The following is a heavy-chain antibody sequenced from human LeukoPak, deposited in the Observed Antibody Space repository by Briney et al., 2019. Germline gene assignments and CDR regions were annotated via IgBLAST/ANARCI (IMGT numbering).Heavy chain of an antibody. Sequence: GGSLRLSCAASGFTFSSYSMNWVRQAPGKGLEWLSYISSSSSTIYYADSVKGRFTISRDNSKNTLYLQMNSLRAEDTAVYYCARDPGSGSYHRYFQHWGQGTLVTVSS. V-gene: IGHV3-48*01. CDR3: ARDPGSGSYHRYFQH. CDR2: ISSSSSTI. J-gene: IGHJ1*01. CDR1: GFTFSSYS. D-gene: IGHD1-26*01.